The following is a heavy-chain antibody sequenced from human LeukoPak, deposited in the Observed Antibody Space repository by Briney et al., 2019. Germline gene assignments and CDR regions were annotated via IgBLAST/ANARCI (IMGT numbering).Heavy chain of an antibody. CDR3: VISSGWKGGYYFDF. Sequence: PGGSLRLSCAASGFTFSSYEMNWVRQAPGKGLGWVSYISGSSSTIYYADSLKGRFTISRDNAKNSMYLQMNSLRAEDTGVYYCVISSGWKGGYYFDFWGQGTLVTVSA. V-gene: IGHV3-48*03. D-gene: IGHD6-19*01. CDR2: ISGSSSTI. J-gene: IGHJ4*02. CDR1: GFTFSSYE.